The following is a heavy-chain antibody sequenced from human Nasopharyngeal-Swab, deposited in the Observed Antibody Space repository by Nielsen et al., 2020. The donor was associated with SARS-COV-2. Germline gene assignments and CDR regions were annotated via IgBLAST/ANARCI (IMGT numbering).Heavy chain of an antibody. CDR2: INPNSGGT. V-gene: IGHV1-2*06. J-gene: IGHJ4*02. CDR3: AREEYSSSGDGGCHY. Sequence: ASVKVSCKASGYTFTGYYMHWVRQAPGQGLEWMGRINPNSGGTNYAQKFQGRVTMTRDTSISTAYMELSRLRSDDTAVYCCAREEYSSSGDGGCHYWGQGTLVTVSS. D-gene: IGHD6-6*01. CDR1: GYTFTGYY.